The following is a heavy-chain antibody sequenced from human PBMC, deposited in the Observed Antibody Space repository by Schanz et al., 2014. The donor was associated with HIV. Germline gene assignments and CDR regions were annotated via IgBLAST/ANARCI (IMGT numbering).Heavy chain of an antibody. CDR3: ARGIRRGCRSPNCNTGWFDP. D-gene: IGHD2-2*02. J-gene: IGHJ5*02. V-gene: IGHV4-31*03. Sequence: QVQLQESGPGLVKPSQTLSLTCTVSGASIGSGSFYWSWIRQHPGKGLEWIGYVLYSGSTYSNPSLKSRVVISVDTSKSQFSLKLSSVTVADTAVYYCARGIRRGCRSPNCNTGWFDPWGQGTLVSVSS. CDR1: GASIGSGSFY. CDR2: VLYSGST.